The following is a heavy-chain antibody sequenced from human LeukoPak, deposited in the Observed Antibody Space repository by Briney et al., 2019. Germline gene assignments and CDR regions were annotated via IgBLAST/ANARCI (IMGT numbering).Heavy chain of an antibody. J-gene: IGHJ5*01. Sequence: GGSLRLSCAASGFTFSSSAMSWVRQAPGKGLEWVSAISNNGGYTYYADSVQGRFTISRDNSKNTLCLQMNSLRAEDTAVYYCAKHKENYGDSCLDDSWGQGTLVTVSS. CDR3: AKHKENYGDSCLDDS. D-gene: IGHD4-17*01. V-gene: IGHV3-23*01. CDR1: GFTFSSSA. CDR2: ISNNGGYT.